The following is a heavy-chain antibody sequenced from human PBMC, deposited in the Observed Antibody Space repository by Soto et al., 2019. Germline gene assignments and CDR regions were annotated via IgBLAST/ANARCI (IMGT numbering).Heavy chain of an antibody. CDR1: GFTVSSNY. J-gene: IGHJ5*02. CDR2: IYSGGST. Sequence: EVQLVESGGGLVQPGGSLRLSCAASGFTVSSNYMSWVRQAPGKGLEWVSVIYSGGSTYYADSVKGRFTISRDNSKNTLYLQMNSLRAEDTAVYYCIATIRGNWFDPWGQGTLVTVSS. CDR3: IATIRGNWFDP. D-gene: IGHD3-10*01. V-gene: IGHV3-66*01.